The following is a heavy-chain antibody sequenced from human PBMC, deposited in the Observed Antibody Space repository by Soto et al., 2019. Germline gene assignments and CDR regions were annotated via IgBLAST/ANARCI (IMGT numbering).Heavy chain of an antibody. CDR1: GGSFSGYY. J-gene: IGHJ6*02. V-gene: IGHV4-34*01. D-gene: IGHD3-9*01. Sequence: KSSETLSLTCAVYGGSFSGYYWSWIRQPPGKGLEWIGEINHSGSTNYNPSLKSRVTISVDTSKNQFSLKLSSVTAADTAVYYCARGPPLRYFDWLIYYYGMDVWGQGTTVTVSS. CDR3: ARGPPLRYFDWLIYYYGMDV. CDR2: INHSGST.